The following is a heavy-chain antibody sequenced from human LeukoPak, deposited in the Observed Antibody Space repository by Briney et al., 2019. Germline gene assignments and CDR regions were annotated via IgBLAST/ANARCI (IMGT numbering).Heavy chain of an antibody. J-gene: IGHJ3*02. CDR2: IYYSGST. D-gene: IGHD2-2*01. CDR1: GGSISSGGYY. V-gene: IGHV4-31*03. Sequence: SQTLSLTCTVSGGSISSGGYYWSWIRQHPGKGLEWIGYIYYSGSTYYNPSLKSRGTISVDTSKNQFSLKLSSVTAADTAVYYCARTIVVVPAAMFAFDIWGQGTMVTVSS. CDR3: ARTIVVVPAAMFAFDI.